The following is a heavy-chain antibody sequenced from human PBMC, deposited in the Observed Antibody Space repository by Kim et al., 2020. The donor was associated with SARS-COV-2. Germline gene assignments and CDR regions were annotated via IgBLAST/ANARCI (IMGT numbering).Heavy chain of an antibody. CDR1: GFTFSSYT. Sequence: GGSLRLSCAASGFTFSSYTMRWVRQAPGKGLEWVSAISGSGENTYFADSVRGRFTISRDNSKNIQYLQMNSLRVEDTAVYFCARVRDACSDYWGQGTLVTVSS. CDR2: ISGSGENT. CDR3: ARVRDACSDY. J-gene: IGHJ4*02. V-gene: IGHV3-23*01. D-gene: IGHD2-2*01.